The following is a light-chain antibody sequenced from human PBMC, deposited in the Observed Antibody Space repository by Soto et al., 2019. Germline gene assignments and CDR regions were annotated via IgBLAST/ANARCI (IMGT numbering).Light chain of an antibody. J-gene: IGKJ1*01. CDR2: DAS. V-gene: IGKV3-11*01. CDR1: PSVSSY. CDR3: QQRSNWPWP. Sequence: EIVLTQSPATLSLSPWERAALSCRAGPSVSSYLPWNQQKPGQAPRLLIYDASNRATGIPARLSGSGSGTDFPLTISSLEPEDFAVYYCQQRSNWPWPFGQGTRWIS.